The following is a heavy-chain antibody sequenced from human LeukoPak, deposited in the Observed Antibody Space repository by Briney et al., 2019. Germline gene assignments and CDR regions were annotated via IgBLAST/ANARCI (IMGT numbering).Heavy chain of an antibody. CDR1: GFTFSSYD. CDR3: ARGSPADSQIDY. CDR2: IGTAGDT. D-gene: IGHD2-15*01. Sequence: GGSLRLSYAASGFTFSSYDMHWVRQATGKGLEWVSAIGTAGDTYYPGSVKGRFTISRENAKNSLYLQMNSLRAGDTAVYYCARGSPADSQIDYWGQGTLVTVSS. J-gene: IGHJ4*02. V-gene: IGHV3-13*01.